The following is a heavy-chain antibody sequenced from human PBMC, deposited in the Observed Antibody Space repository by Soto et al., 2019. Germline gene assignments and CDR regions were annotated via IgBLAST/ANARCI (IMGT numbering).Heavy chain of an antibody. V-gene: IGHV1-46*01. CDR1: GDSFTTYY. CDR3: AKQGTSSGHYES. CDR2: INPSGGTS. D-gene: IGHD3-22*01. Sequence: QVHLVQSGAEVQKPGAPVKVSCKASGDSFTTYYINWVRQAPGQALEWMGIINPSGGTSNYAQKFQGRVTMTRDTSTSTVYMERRSLRFEDTAVYYCAKQGTSSGHYESWGQGTLVTVAS. J-gene: IGHJ4*02.